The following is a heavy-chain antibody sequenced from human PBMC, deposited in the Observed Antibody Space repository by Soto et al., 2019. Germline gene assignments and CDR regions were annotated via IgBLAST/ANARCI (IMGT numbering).Heavy chain of an antibody. CDR1: GYSFTSYW. CDR3: ARHPYYDFWSGYYPYYYYYGMDV. D-gene: IGHD3-3*01. CDR2: IDPSDSYT. V-gene: IGHV5-10-1*01. J-gene: IGHJ6*02. Sequence: PGESLKISCKGSGYSFTSYWISWVRQMPGKGLEWMGRIDPSDSYTNYSPSFQGHVTISADKSISTAYLQWSSLKASDTAMYYCARHPYYDFWSGYYPYYYYYGMDVWGQGTTVTVSS.